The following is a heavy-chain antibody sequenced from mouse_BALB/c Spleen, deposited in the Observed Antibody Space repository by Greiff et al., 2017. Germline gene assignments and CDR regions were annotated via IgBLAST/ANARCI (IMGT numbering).Heavy chain of an antibody. CDR2: IDPENGDT. CDR3: NSHYYGSIYYFDY. D-gene: IGHD1-1*01. V-gene: IGHV14-4*02. J-gene: IGHJ2*01. Sequence: VQLKESGAELVRSGASVKLSCTASGFNIKDYYMHWVKQRPEQGLEWIGWIDPENGDTEYAPKFQGKATMTADTSSNTAYLQLSSLTSEDTAVYYCNSHYYGSIYYFDYWGQGTTRTVSS. CDR1: GFNIKDYY.